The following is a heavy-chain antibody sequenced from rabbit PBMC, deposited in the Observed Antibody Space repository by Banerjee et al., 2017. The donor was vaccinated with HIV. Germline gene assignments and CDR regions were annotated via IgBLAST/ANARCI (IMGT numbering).Heavy chain of an antibody. J-gene: IGHJ4*01. CDR2: IYTGDGST. CDR1: GFTLSSYW. CDR3: ARARYSSYGYDL. Sequence: QSLEESGGDLVKPGASLTLTCTASGFTLSSYWICWVRQAPGKGLEWIGCIYTGDGSTYYANWAKGRFTISKTSSTTVTLQMTSLTVADTATYFCARARYSSYGYDLWGPGTLVTVS. D-gene: IGHD6-1*01. V-gene: IGHV1S40*01.